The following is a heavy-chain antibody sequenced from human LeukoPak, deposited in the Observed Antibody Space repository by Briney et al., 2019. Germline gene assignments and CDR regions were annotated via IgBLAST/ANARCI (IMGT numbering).Heavy chain of an antibody. Sequence: SETLSLTCTVSGGSISSYYWSWIRQTAGKGLEWIGRIYTSGSTNYNPSLKSRVTMSVDTSKNQFSLKLSSVTAADTAVYYCARVVTFGALYYFDYWGPGTLVTVSS. V-gene: IGHV4-4*07. CDR3: ARVVTFGALYYFDY. CDR1: GGSISSYY. D-gene: IGHD3/OR15-3a*01. J-gene: IGHJ4*02. CDR2: IYTSGST.